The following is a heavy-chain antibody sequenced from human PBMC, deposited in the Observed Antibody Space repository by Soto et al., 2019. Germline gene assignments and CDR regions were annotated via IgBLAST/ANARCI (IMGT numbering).Heavy chain of an antibody. CDR1: GFTFSNFA. CDR3: AKDTSSSPSYLDV. Sequence: EVQVLESGGGSVQPGGSLRLSCAASGFTFSNFAMSWVRHAPGKGLEWVSEISGSTGTTYYADSVKGRFIISRDNSKNTLHLQRNSLRAEDTAVYFCAKDTSSSPSYLDVWGKGTTVTVSS. J-gene: IGHJ6*03. CDR2: ISGSTGTT. D-gene: IGHD2-2*01. V-gene: IGHV3-23*01.